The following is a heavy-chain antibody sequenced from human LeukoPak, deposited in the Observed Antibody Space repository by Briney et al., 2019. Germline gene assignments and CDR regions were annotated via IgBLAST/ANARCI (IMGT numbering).Heavy chain of an antibody. CDR2: IYYSGST. Sequence: PSETLSLTCTVSGGSISSYYWSWIRQPPGKGLEWIGYIYYSGSTNYNPSLKSRVTISVDTSKNQFSLKLSSVTAVDTAVYYCARTPYCTGGSCYGIDYWGQGTLVTVSS. CDR3: ARTPYCTGGSCYGIDY. J-gene: IGHJ4*02. CDR1: GGSISSYY. V-gene: IGHV4-59*08. D-gene: IGHD2-15*01.